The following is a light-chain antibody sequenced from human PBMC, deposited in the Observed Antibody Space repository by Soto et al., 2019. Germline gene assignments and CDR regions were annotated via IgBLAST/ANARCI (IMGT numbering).Light chain of an antibody. V-gene: IGLV2-14*01. CDR3: SSYTSSSTYV. CDR2: DVS. J-gene: IGLJ1*01. Sequence: QSVLTQPASGSGSPGQSLTISCTGTSSDVGGYNYVSWYQQHPGKAPKLMIYDVSNRPSGVSNRFSGSKSGNTASLTISGLQAEDEADYYCSSYTSSSTYVFGTGTKAPS. CDR1: SSDVGGYNY.